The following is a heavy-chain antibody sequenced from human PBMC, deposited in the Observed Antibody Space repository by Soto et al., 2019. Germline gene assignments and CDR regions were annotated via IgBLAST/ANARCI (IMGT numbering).Heavy chain of an antibody. V-gene: IGHV4-59*08. CDR2: IYYSGST. CDR3: ASSRYCISTSCHPSSFGYYYYGMDV. Sequence: SETLSLTCTVSGGSISSYYWSWIRQPPGKGLEWIGYIYYSGSTNYNPSLKSRVTISVDTSKNQFSLKLSSVTAADTAVYYCASSRYCISTSCHPSSFGYYYYGMDVWGQGPTVTVSS. J-gene: IGHJ6*02. D-gene: IGHD2-2*01. CDR1: GGSISSYY.